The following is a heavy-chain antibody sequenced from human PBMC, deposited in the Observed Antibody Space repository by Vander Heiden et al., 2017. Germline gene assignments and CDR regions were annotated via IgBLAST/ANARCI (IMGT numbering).Heavy chain of an antibody. CDR3: ARDRPTNPYYYYGMDV. J-gene: IGHJ6*02. CDR1: GFTFSSHW. D-gene: IGHD1-1*01. V-gene: IGHV3-74*01. Sequence: EVQLVESGGGLVQPGGSLRLSCAASGFTFSSHWMHWVRQAPGKGLVWVSRINSDGSSTSYADSVKGRFTISRDNAKNTLYLQMNSLRAEDTAVYYCARDRPTNPYYYYGMDVWGQGTTVTVSS. CDR2: INSDGSST.